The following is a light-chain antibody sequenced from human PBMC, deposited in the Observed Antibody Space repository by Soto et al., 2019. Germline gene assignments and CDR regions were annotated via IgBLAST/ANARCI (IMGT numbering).Light chain of an antibody. CDR3: QQSYSSPIT. J-gene: IGKJ5*01. V-gene: IGKV1-39*01. CDR1: QSISTH. CDR2: AAS. Sequence: DIQLTQSPSSLSASMGDRVTITCRASQSISTHLNWYQKKLGRAPKLLIYAASVLQSGVPSRFSGSGSGTDLILTISSLQPEDSAIYYCQQSYSSPITFGHGTRLEIK.